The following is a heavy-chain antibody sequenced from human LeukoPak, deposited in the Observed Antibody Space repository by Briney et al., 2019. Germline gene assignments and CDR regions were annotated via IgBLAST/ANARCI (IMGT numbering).Heavy chain of an antibody. V-gene: IGHV3-48*04. CDR3: ARDWYGDTDY. CDR1: GFTFSSYW. Sequence: GGSLRLSCAAYGFTFSSYWMSWVRQAPGKGLEWGSYISSSGSTIYYADSVKGRFTISRDNAKNSLYLQMNSLRAEDTAVYYCARDWYGDTDYWGQGTLVTVSS. D-gene: IGHD4-17*01. CDR2: ISSSGSTI. J-gene: IGHJ4*02.